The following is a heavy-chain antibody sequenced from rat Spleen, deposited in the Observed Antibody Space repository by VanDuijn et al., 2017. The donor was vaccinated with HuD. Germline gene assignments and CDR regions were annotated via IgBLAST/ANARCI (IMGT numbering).Heavy chain of an antibody. CDR1: GFTFSGYY. D-gene: IGHD4-6*01. V-gene: IGHV5-22*01. CDR3: ARHWGF. J-gene: IGHJ1*01. Sequence: EVQLVESGGGLVQPGGSLKLSCAASGFTFSGYYMAWVRQAPKEGLEWVASVTYEGSTTYYGDSVKGRFTISRDNAKSTLYLQMDSLRSEDTATYYCARHWGFWGPGTMVTVSS. CDR2: VTYEGSTT.